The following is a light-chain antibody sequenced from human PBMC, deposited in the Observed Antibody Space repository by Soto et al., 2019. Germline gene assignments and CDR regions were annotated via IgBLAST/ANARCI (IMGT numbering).Light chain of an antibody. Sequence: ETVMTQSPATLSVSPGERATLSCRASLSVGSNLAWYQQRPGQAPRLLIYGASTRATGIPVRFSGSGSGTEFTLTISSLQSEDFGXXXXXXYNXWPLFTFGPGTRVDMK. CDR1: LSVGSN. J-gene: IGKJ3*01. CDR2: GAS. V-gene: IGKV3-15*01. CDR3: XXYNXWPLFT.